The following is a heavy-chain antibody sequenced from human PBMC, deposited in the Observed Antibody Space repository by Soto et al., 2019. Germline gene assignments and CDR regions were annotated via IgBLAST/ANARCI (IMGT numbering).Heavy chain of an antibody. Sequence: IRQPPGKGLEWIGYIYYSGSTNYNPSLKSRVTISVDRSKNQFSLKLSSVTAADTAVYYCARRYGGNFDYWGQGTLVTVSS. V-gene: IGHV4-61*07. D-gene: IGHD1-26*01. CDR2: IYYSGST. CDR3: ARRYGGNFDY. J-gene: IGHJ4*02.